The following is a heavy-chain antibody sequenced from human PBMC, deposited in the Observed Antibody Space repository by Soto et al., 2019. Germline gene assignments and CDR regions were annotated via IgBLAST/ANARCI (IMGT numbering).Heavy chain of an antibody. CDR3: ARSFVTGDYYYYYGMDV. V-gene: IGHV1-69*10. D-gene: IGHD7-27*01. J-gene: IGHJ6*02. Sequence: ASVKVSCKASGGTFSSYAISWVRQAPGQGLEWMGGIIPILGIANYAQKFQGRVTITADKSTSTAYMELSSLRSEDTAVYYCARSFVTGDYYYYYGMDVWGQGTTVTVSS. CDR2: IIPILGIA. CDR1: GGTFSSYA.